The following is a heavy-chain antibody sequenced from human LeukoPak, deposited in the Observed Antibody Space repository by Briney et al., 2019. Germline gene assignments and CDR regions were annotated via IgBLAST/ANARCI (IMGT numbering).Heavy chain of an antibody. V-gene: IGHV3-7*01. D-gene: IGHD5-18*01. J-gene: IGHJ6*02. CDR2: IKQDGSEK. CDR3: ARDPLDPALYYYYGMDV. CDR1: GFTLSSYW. Sequence: QAGGPLRLSCAASGFTLSSYWMSWVRQAPGKGLEWVANIKQDGSEKYYVDSVKGRFTISRDNAKNSLYLQMNSLRAEDTAVYYCARDPLDPALYYYYGMDVRGQGTTVTVSS.